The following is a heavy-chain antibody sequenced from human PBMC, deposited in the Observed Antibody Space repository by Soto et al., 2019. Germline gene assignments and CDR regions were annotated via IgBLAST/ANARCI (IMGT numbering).Heavy chain of an antibody. Sequence: SETLSLTCAVYGGSFSGYYWSWIRQPPGKGLEWIGEINHSGSTNYNPSLKSRVTISVDTSKNQFSLKLSPVTAADTAVYYCARGCFYDILTGYFFWFDPWGQGTLVTVSS. V-gene: IGHV4-34*01. J-gene: IGHJ5*02. D-gene: IGHD3-9*01. CDR3: ARGCFYDILTGYFFWFDP. CDR1: GGSFSGYY. CDR2: INHSGST.